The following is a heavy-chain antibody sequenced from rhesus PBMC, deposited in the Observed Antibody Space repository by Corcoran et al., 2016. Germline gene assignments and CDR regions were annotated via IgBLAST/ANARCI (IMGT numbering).Heavy chain of an antibody. D-gene: IGHD4-29*01. CDR1: GYSLSSGYY. CDR3: ARQYSTAVSN. J-gene: IGHJ4*01. V-gene: IGHV4-99*01. Sequence: QVQLQESGPGLVKPSETLSLTCAVSGYSLSSGYYLGWIRQPPGKGVEYIGYISGRSGRTDSNTYLESRVTIEKDTSKTQCSLKGSSVTAADTAVYYCARQYSTAVSNWGQGVLVTVSS. CDR2: ISGRSGRT.